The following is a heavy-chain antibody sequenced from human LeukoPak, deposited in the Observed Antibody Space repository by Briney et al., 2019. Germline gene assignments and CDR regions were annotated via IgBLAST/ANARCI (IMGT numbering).Heavy chain of an antibody. Sequence: PSETLSVTCTVSGDSINNYYWSWIRQPPGKGLEWIGYIYYSGSTNYSPSLKSRVTISVDTSKNQFSLKLSSVTAADTALYYCARDYAGTSRSRFDPWGQGTLVTVSS. V-gene: IGHV4-59*01. CDR3: ARDYAGTSRSRFDP. D-gene: IGHD4-23*01. CDR2: IYYSGST. CDR1: GDSINNYY. J-gene: IGHJ5*02.